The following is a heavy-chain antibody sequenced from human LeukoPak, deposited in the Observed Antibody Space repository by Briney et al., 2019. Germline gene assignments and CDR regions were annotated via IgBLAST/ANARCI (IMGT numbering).Heavy chain of an antibody. D-gene: IGHD3-10*01. Sequence: GRPLILSCAASGFTFSSYSMTWVRQPPGRGLEWVSSISSTSTFIYYADSVKGRFTISRDNAKSSLYLQMNSLRPEDTARYYGARLTILRGVTLDYWGQGTLVTVSS. CDR2: ISSTSTFI. CDR1: GFTFSSYS. CDR3: ARLTILRGVTLDY. V-gene: IGHV3-21*01. J-gene: IGHJ4*02.